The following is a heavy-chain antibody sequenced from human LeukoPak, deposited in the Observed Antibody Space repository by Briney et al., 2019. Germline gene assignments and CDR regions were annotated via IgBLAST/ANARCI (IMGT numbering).Heavy chain of an antibody. V-gene: IGHV6-1*01. CDR1: GDSVSSNSAA. J-gene: IGHJ4*02. CDR3: ARLGSGSNY. D-gene: IGHD3-10*01. Sequence: SQTLLLTCAISGDSVSSNSAAWIWIRQSPSRGLEWLGRTYYRSKWYTEYAVSVKSRITINPDTSKNQFSLQLSSVNPEDTAVYYCARLGSGSNYWGQGTLVTVSS. CDR2: TYYRSKWYT.